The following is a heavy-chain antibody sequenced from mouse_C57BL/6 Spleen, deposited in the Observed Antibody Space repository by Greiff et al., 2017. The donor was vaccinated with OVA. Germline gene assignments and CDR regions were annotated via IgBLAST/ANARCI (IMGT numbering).Heavy chain of an antibody. J-gene: IGHJ1*03. CDR3: TRDTDGYYPYWYFDV. V-gene: IGHV5-9-1*02. D-gene: IGHD2-3*01. CDR1: GFTFSSYA. Sequence: VMLVESGVGLVKPGGSLKLSCAASGFTFSSYAMSWVRQTPEKRLEWVAYISSGGDYIYYADTVKGRFTISRDNARNTLYLQMSSLKSEDTAMYYCTRDTDGYYPYWYFDVWGTGTTVTVSS. CDR2: ISSGGDYI.